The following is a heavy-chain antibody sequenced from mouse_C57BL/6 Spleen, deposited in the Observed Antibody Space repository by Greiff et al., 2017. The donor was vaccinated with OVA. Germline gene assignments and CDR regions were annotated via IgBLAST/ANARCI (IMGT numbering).Heavy chain of an antibody. V-gene: IGHV1-54*01. D-gene: IGHD1-1*01. Sequence: QVQLKESGAELVRPGTSVKVSCKASGYAFTNYLIEWVKQRPGQGLEWIGVINPGSGGTNYNEKFKGKATLTADKSSSTAYMQLSSLTSEDSAVYFCARSGSSYPYYFDCWGQGTTLTVSS. CDR3: ARSGSSYPYYFDC. CDR1: GYAFTNYL. J-gene: IGHJ2*01. CDR2: INPGSGGT.